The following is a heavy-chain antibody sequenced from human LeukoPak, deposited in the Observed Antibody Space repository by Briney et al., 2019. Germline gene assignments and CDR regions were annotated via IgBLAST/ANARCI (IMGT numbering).Heavy chain of an antibody. D-gene: IGHD3-10*01. CDR1: GYTFTGYY. J-gene: IGHJ4*02. CDR3: ARDYGFGERFIDY. CDR2: INPNSGGT. Sequence: ASVKVSCKVSGYTFTGYYMHWVRQAPGQGLEWMGWINPNSGGTYSAQEFQGRVTMTRDTSISTAYMELSRLKSDDTAVYYCARDYGFGERFIDYWGQGTLVTVSS. V-gene: IGHV1-2*02.